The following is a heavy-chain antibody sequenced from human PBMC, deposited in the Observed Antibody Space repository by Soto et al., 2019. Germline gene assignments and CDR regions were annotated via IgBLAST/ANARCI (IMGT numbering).Heavy chain of an antibody. CDR2: ISGSGGST. J-gene: IGHJ4*02. D-gene: IGHD3-22*01. V-gene: IGHV3-23*01. CDR1: GFAFSSYA. Sequence: PGGSLRLSCAASGFAFSSYAMSWVRQAPGKGLEWVSAISGSGGSTYYADSVKGRFTISRDNSKNTLYLQMNSLRAEDTAVYYCAKDFDSSGYYPTPHYWGQGTLVTVSS. CDR3: AKDFDSSGYYPTPHY.